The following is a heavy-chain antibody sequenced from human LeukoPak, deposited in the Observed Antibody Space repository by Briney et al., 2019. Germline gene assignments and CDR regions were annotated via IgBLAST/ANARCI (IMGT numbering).Heavy chain of an antibody. CDR3: AREDSSSWGYYYGMDV. V-gene: IGHV3-30-3*01. D-gene: IGHD6-13*01. J-gene: IGHJ6*02. CDR1: GFMFSKYA. CDR2: ISYDGSEI. Sequence: GGSLRLSCAASGFMFSKYAMDWVRQAPGKGLEWVAIISYDGSEIYHADSVKGRFSISRDNSKNMLYLEMNSLRAEDTAVYHCAREDSSSWGYYYGMDVWGQGTTVTVSS.